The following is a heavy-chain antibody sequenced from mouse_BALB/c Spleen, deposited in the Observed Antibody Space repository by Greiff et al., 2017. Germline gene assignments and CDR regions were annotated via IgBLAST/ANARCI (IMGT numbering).Heavy chain of an antibody. V-gene: IGHV1-4*01. CDR1: GYTFPSYT. Sequence: QVQLQQSGAELARPGASVKMSCKASGYTFPSYTLPWVKQRPGQGLEWIGYINPSSGYTNYNQKFKDKATLTADKSSSTAYMQLSSLTSEDSAVYYCARYDRGYYYAMDYWGQGTSVTVSS. D-gene: IGHD2-3*01. CDR3: ARYDRGYYYAMDY. CDR2: INPSSGYT. J-gene: IGHJ4*01.